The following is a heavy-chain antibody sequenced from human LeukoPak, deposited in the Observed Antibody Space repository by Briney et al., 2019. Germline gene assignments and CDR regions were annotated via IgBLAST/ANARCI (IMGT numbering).Heavy chain of an antibody. CDR2: IYYSGTT. CDR3: ASWHEMATIWATFDY. CDR1: GGSVSSRSYY. Sequence: SETLSLTCTVSGGSVSSRSYYWAWIRQPPGKGLEWIGSIYYSGTTYYNPSLKSRVTISVDTSKNQFSLKLSSVTAADTAVYYCASWHEMATIWATFDYGGQGTLVTVSS. V-gene: IGHV4-39*01. J-gene: IGHJ4*02. D-gene: IGHD5-24*01.